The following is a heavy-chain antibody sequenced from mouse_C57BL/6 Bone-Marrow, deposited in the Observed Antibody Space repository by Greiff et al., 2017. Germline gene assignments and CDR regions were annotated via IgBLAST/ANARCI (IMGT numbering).Heavy chain of an antibody. D-gene: IGHD1-1*01. J-gene: IGHJ3*01. CDR3: SRHGWYYYGSSPFAY. V-gene: IGHV2-6-1*01. Sequence: VKLMESGPGLVAPSQRLSITCTVSGFSLTSYGVHWVRQPPGKGLEWLVVIWSDGSTTYNSALKSRMSISKDNSKSHVFLKMNSLQTDDTAMYYCSRHGWYYYGSSPFAYWGQGTLVTVSA. CDR1: GFSLTSYG. CDR2: IWSDGST.